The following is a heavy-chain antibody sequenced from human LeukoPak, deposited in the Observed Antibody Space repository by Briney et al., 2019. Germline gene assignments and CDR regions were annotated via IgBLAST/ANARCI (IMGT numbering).Heavy chain of an antibody. CDR1: GFTFSSHS. CDR2: ISSSSSYI. J-gene: IGHJ4*02. V-gene: IGHV3-21*04. D-gene: IGHD3-10*01. Sequence: GGSLRLSCAASGFTFSSHSMNWVRQAPGKGLEWVSSISSSSSYIYYADSVKGRFTISRDNAKNSLYLQMNSLRAEDTALYYCAKDTRSMVRGVIINWGQGTLVTVSS. CDR3: AKDTRSMVRGVIIN.